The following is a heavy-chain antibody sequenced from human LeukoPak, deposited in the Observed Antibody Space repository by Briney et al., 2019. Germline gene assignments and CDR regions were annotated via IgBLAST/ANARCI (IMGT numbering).Heavy chain of an antibody. CDR1: GCTFTSYA. V-gene: IGHV1-3*01. D-gene: IGHD3-10*01. CDR3: ARYGQKGRFDY. CDR2: INAGNGNT. Sequence: ASVKVSCKASGCTFTSYAMHWVRQAPGQRLEWMGWINAGNGNTKYSQKFQGRVTITRDTSASTAYMELSSLRSEDTAVYYCARYGQKGRFDYWGQGTLVTVSS. J-gene: IGHJ4*02.